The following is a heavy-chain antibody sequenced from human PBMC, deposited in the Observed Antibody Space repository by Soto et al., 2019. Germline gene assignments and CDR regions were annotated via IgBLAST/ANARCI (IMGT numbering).Heavy chain of an antibody. Sequence: SETLSLTCAVSGGSFSGYYWSWIRQPPGKGLEWIGEINHSGSTHYNPSLKSRVTISVDTSKNQFSLTLSSVTAADTAVYYCARGVSASNMIVGDGDYVMDVWGKGTTVTVSS. D-gene: IGHD3-22*01. CDR3: ARGVSASNMIVGDGDYVMDV. J-gene: IGHJ6*04. CDR1: GGSFSGYY. V-gene: IGHV4-34*01. CDR2: INHSGST.